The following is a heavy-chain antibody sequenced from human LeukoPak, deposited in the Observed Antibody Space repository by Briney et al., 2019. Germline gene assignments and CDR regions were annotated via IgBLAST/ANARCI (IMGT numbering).Heavy chain of an antibody. CDR3: AKDYGSGF. V-gene: IGHV3-23*01. Sequence: PGGSLRLSCAASGFTFTNHAMTWVRQAPGKGLEWVSGISGSGGTTYYADSVKGRFTISRDNSQNTLYLQMNSLRAEDTAAYYCAKDYGSGFWGQGTLVTVSS. CDR2: ISGSGGTT. CDR1: GFTFTNHA. J-gene: IGHJ4*02. D-gene: IGHD6-19*01.